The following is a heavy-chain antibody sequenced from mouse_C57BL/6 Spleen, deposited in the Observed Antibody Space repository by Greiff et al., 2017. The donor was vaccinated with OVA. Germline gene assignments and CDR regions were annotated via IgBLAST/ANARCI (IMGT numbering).Heavy chain of an antibody. CDR3: ARDAKGDYGSDWYFDV. CDR2: SRNKANDYTT. J-gene: IGHJ1*03. D-gene: IGHD1-1*01. Sequence: EVKLMESGGGLVQSGRSLRLSCATSGFTFSDFYMEWVRQAPGKGLEWIAASRNKANDYTTEYSASVKGRFIVSRDTSQSILYLQMNALRAEDTAIYYCARDAKGDYGSDWYFDVWGTGTTVTVSS. V-gene: IGHV7-1*01. CDR1: GFTFSDFY.